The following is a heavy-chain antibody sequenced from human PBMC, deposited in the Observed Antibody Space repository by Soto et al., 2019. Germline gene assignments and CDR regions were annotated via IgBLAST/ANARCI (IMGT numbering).Heavy chain of an antibody. Sequence: QVQLVESGGGVVQPGRSLRLSCAASGFTFSSYGMHWVRQAPGKGLEWVAVISYDGSNKYYADSVKGRFTISRDNSKNTLYLQMNSLRADDTAVYYCAKSYWLEWLSSPIDYWGQGTLVTVSS. J-gene: IGHJ4*02. CDR3: AKSYWLEWLSSPIDY. D-gene: IGHD3-3*01. CDR2: ISYDGSNK. V-gene: IGHV3-30*18. CDR1: GFTFSSYG.